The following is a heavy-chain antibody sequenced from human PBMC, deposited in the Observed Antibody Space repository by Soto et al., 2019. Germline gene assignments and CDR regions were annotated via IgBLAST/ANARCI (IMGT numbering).Heavy chain of an antibody. CDR1: GFTFSDYW. Sequence: PRGSLRLSCAASGFTFSDYWVNWVRQAPGKGLEWVASIKQDGSENYYVDSVKGRFTISRDNAKNSLYLQMNSLRAEDTAVYSCARDQYCSSTSCSGGMDVWGQGTTVTVSS. D-gene: IGHD2-2*01. V-gene: IGHV3-7*01. CDR3: ARDQYCSSTSCSGGMDV. J-gene: IGHJ6*02. CDR2: IKQDGSEN.